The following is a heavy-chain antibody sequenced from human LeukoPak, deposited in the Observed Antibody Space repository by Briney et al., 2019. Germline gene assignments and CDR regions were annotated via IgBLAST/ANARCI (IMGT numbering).Heavy chain of an antibody. CDR3: ARDNYGIGDY. Sequence: ASVKVSRKASGYTFTGYYMHWVRQAPGQGLEWMGWINPNSGGTSYAQKFQGRVTMTRDTSITTAYMDLSSLRSDDTAVYYCARDNYGIGDYWGQGTLVTVSS. D-gene: IGHD4-11*01. CDR1: GYTFTGYY. V-gene: IGHV1-2*02. J-gene: IGHJ4*02. CDR2: INPNSGGT.